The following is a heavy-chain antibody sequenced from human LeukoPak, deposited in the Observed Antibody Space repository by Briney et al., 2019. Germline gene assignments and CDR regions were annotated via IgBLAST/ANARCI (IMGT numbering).Heavy chain of an antibody. D-gene: IGHD6-13*01. Sequence: SETLSLTCAVYGGSFSGYYWSWIRQPPGKGLEWIGEINHSGSTNYNPCLKSRVTISVDTSKNQFSLKLSSVTAADTAVYYCARGRSWYGGVWFDPWGQGTLVTVSS. CDR1: GGSFSGYY. V-gene: IGHV4-34*01. CDR3: ARGRSWYGGVWFDP. J-gene: IGHJ5*02. CDR2: INHSGST.